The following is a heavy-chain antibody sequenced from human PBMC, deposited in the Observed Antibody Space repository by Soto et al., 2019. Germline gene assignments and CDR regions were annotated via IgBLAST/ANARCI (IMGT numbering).Heavy chain of an antibody. V-gene: IGHV1-69*13. CDR1: GGTSSSYA. CDR3: ARAGPRGAARRGYFQH. D-gene: IGHD6-6*01. Sequence: SVKVSCKASGGTSSSYAISWVRQAPGQGLEWMGGIIPIFGTANYAQKFQGRVTITADESTSTAYMELSSLRSEDTAVYYCARAGPRGAARRGYFQHWGQGTLVTVSS. CDR2: IIPIFGTA. J-gene: IGHJ1*01.